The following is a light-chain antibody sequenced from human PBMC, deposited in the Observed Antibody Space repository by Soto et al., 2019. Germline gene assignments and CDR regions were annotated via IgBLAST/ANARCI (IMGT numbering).Light chain of an antibody. Sequence: EIVLSQSPGTLSLSPGERATLSCRASQLVTNNYLAWYQQKPGLAPRLLIFGASSRATGIPDRFGGSGSGTDFTLTISSLEPEDFAVYYCQQYGSSPSITFGQGTRLEIK. CDR3: QQYGSSPSIT. V-gene: IGKV3-20*01. CDR1: QLVTNNY. CDR2: GAS. J-gene: IGKJ5*01.